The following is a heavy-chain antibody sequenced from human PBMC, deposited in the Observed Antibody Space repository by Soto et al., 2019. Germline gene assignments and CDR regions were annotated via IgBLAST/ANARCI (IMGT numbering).Heavy chain of an antibody. V-gene: IGHV3-7*01. CDR3: ARVDGSGWYGPIDGFDL. CDR1: GFTFSNFW. J-gene: IGHJ3*01. Sequence: GGSLRLSCATSGFTFSNFWMTWVRQAPGKGLEWVANIKQDGSEKYYVDSVKGRFTISRDNAKSSLYLQMNSLRAEDTAVYYCARVDGSGWYGPIDGFDLWGQGTMVTVSS. CDR2: IKQDGSEK. D-gene: IGHD6-19*01.